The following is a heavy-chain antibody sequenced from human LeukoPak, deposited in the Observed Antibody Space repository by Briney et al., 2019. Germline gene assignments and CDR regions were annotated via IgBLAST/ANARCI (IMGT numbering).Heavy chain of an antibody. Sequence: PGGSLRLSCAASGFTVSSNYMSWVRQAPGKGLEWVSVIYSGGSTYYADSVKGRFTISRDNSKNTLYLQMNSLRAEDTAVYYCARDMKSQWLVPDYWGQGTLVTVSS. D-gene: IGHD6-19*01. CDR2: IYSGGST. V-gene: IGHV3-66*01. CDR3: ARDMKSQWLVPDY. J-gene: IGHJ4*02. CDR1: GFTVSSNY.